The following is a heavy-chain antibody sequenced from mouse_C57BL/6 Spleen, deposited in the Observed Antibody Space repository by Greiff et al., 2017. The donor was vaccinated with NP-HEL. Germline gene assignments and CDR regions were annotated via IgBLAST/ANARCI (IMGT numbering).Heavy chain of an antibody. CDR3: ARGLTGTVAY. V-gene: IGHV1-69*01. Sequence: QVQLQQPGAELVMPGASVKLSCKASGYTFTSYWMHWVKQRPGQGLEWIGEIDPSDSYTNYNQKFKGKSTLTVDKSSSTAYMQLSSLTSEDSAVYYCARGLTGTVAYWGQGTLVTVSA. CDR2: IDPSDSYT. D-gene: IGHD4-1*01. J-gene: IGHJ3*01. CDR1: GYTFTSYW.